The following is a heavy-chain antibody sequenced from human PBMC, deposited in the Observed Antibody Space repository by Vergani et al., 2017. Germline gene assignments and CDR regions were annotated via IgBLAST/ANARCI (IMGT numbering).Heavy chain of an antibody. CDR3: ARGANVLRYFAWSPRCGMDV. CDR2: ISSSSSTI. CDR1: GFTSSSYS. V-gene: IGHV3-48*01. D-gene: IGHD3-9*01. J-gene: IGHJ6*02. Sequence: EVQLVESGGGLVQPGGSLRLSGAASGFTSSSYSMNWVRQAPGKGLEWVSYISSSSSTIYYADSVKGRFTISRDNAKNSLYLQMNSLRAEDTAVYYCARGANVLRYFAWSPRCGMDVWGQGTTVTVSS.